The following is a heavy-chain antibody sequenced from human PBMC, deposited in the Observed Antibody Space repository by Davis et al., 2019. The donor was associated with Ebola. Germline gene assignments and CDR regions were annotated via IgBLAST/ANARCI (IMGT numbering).Heavy chain of an antibody. CDR3: VKDTTYPGDY. J-gene: IGHJ4*02. D-gene: IGHD1-26*01. Sequence: GESLKIPCATSGFTFSTYNMHWVRQAPGKGLEWVAFIRYDGSDKYYGDSVKGRFTISRDNSKNTLSLQMNSLRVEDTAVYYCVKDTTYPGDYWGQGTLVTVSS. CDR2: IRYDGSDK. V-gene: IGHV3-30*02. CDR1: GFTFSTYN.